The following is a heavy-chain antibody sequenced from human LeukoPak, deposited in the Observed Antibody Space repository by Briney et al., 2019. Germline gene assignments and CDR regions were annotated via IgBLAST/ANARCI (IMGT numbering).Heavy chain of an antibody. Sequence: RGSLRLSCAASGFTFSDYYMSWIRKAPGKGRGGVSYISSIGSTIYYADSVKGRFTTSRDNAKNSLYLQMNSLRAEDTAVYYCAREAYCSGGSCYRPFDYWGQGTPVTVSS. D-gene: IGHD2-15*01. J-gene: IGHJ4*02. CDR3: AREAYCSGGSCYRPFDY. V-gene: IGHV3-11*04. CDR1: GFTFSDYY. CDR2: ISSIGSTI.